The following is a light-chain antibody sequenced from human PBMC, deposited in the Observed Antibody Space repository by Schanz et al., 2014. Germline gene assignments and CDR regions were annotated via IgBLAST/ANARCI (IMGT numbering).Light chain of an antibody. CDR3: QQYGSSPMT. J-gene: IGKJ1*01. CDR2: DAF. Sequence: EIVLTQSPGTLSLSPGERGTLSCRTSQNVRNNFLAWYQQKPGQAPRLLIYDAFNRATDIPDRFSGSGSGTDFTLTISRLEPEDFAVYHCQQYGSSPMTFGQGTKVEIK. CDR1: QNVRNNF. V-gene: IGKV3-20*01.